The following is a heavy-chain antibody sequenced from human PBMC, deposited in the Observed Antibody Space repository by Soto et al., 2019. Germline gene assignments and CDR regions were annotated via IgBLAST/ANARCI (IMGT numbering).Heavy chain of an antibody. J-gene: IGHJ6*02. Sequence: AAVKVSCKACGCTFTRYGISWVRQAPGQGLEWMGWISAYNGNTNYAQKLQGRVTMTTDTSTSTAYMELRSLRSDDTAVYYCAREEAARGYYYYYGMDVWGRGTTVTVSS. V-gene: IGHV1-18*04. CDR3: AREEAARGYYYYYGMDV. CDR1: GCTFTRYG. D-gene: IGHD6-6*01. CDR2: ISAYNGNT.